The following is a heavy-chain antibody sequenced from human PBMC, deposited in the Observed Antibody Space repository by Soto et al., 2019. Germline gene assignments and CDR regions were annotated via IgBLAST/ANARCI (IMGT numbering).Heavy chain of an antibody. CDR1: GFTFSTYG. V-gene: IGHV3-23*01. CDR2: ISDSGGST. Sequence: GGSLRLSCAASGFTFSTYGMTWVRQAPGKGLEWVSAISDSGGSTYYADSVKGRLTISRDNSKNTLYLQMNSLRAEDTAVYYCAKAGLGPYPSVYYYYYALDVWGQGTTVTVSS. J-gene: IGHJ6*02. CDR3: AKAGLGPYPSVYYYYYALDV.